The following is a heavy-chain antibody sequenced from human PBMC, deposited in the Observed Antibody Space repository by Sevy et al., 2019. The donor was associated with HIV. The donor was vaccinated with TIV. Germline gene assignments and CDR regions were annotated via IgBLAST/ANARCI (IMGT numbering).Heavy chain of an antibody. V-gene: IGHV4-59*13. CDR1: GGSISSYY. J-gene: IGHJ3*02. CDR2: IYYSGST. Sequence: SETLSLTCTVSGGSISSYYWSWIRQPPGKGLEWIGYIYYSGSTNYNPSLKSRVTISVDTSKNQFSLKLSSVTAADTAVYYCARDALEVRGVLGIPSHAFDIWGQGTMVTVSS. CDR3: ARDALEVRGVLGIPSHAFDI. D-gene: IGHD3-10*01.